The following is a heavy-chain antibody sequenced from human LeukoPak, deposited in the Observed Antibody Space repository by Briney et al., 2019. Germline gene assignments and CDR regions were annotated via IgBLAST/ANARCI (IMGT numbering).Heavy chain of an antibody. CDR1: GGSISSGDYY. CDR3: ARDHQLSGSFDY. V-gene: IGHV4-30-4*08. J-gene: IGHJ4*02. D-gene: IGHD2-2*01. Sequence: PSETLSLTCIVYGGSISSGDYYWSWIRQPPGKGLEWIGYIYYSGSTYYNPSLKSRVTISVDTSKNQFSLKLSSVTAADTAVYYCARDHQLSGSFDYWGQGTLVTVSS. CDR2: IYYSGST.